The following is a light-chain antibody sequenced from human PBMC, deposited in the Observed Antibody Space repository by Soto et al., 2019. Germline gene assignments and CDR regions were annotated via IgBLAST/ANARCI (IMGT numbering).Light chain of an antibody. CDR2: WSS. J-gene: IGKJ4*01. CDR3: QQYYNTPLT. CDR1: QSVLYSSTNKNY. V-gene: IGKV4-1*01. Sequence: DIAMTQSPDSLAVSLGDRATINCKSSQSVLYSSTNKNYLAWYQQKPGQPPKLLIYWSSTRESGVPDRFSGSGSGTDFTLTISSLQAEDVAVYYCQQYYNTPLTFGGGTKVEIK.